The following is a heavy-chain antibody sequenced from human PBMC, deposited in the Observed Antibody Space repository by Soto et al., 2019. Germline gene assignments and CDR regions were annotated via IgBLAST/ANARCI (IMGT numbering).Heavy chain of an antibody. CDR3: ARLYYDYV. V-gene: IGHV3-48*02. J-gene: IGHJ6*02. Sequence: GGSLRLSCAGSGFTFGTYSMNWVRQAAGKGLEWIAYISYDSDTIQYADSVKGRFTISRDNAKNSLYLQMNSLRDQDTAVYYCARLYYDYVWGQGTTVTVSS. CDR2: ISYDSDTI. D-gene: IGHD3-3*01. CDR1: GFTFGTYS.